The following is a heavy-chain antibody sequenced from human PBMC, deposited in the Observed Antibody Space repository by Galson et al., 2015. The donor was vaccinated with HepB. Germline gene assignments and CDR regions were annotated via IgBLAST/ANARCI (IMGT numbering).Heavy chain of an antibody. D-gene: IGHD2-21*01. J-gene: IGHJ6*02. CDR1: GFTVSSNY. CDR2: IYSGGST. CDR3: ARVIGYYYGMDV. Sequence: SLRLSCAASGFTVSSNYMSWVRQAPGKGLEWVSVIYSGGSTHYADSVKGRFTISRDNSKNTLYLQMNSLRAEDTAVYYCARVIGYYYGMDVWGQGTTVTVSS. V-gene: IGHV3-66*02.